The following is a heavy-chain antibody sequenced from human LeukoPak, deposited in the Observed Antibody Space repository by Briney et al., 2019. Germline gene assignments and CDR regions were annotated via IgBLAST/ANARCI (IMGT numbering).Heavy chain of an antibody. J-gene: IGHJ3*02. CDR1: GGSISSTTYY. V-gene: IGHV4-39*07. CDR2: FYYSGST. CDR3: AKTSGSYKQDAFDI. Sequence: SETLTLTCTVSGGSISSTTYYWGWIRQPPGKGLEWIGSFYYSGSTYYNPSLKSRVTISLDTSKNQFSLKLSSVTAADTAMYYCAKTSGSYKQDAFDIWGQGTMVTVSS. D-gene: IGHD1-26*01.